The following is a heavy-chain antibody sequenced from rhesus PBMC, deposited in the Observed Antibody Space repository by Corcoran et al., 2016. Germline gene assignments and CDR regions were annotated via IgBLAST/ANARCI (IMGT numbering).Heavy chain of an antibody. CDR3: ARTPLYYSGSYYYVHGLDS. J-gene: IGHJ6*01. CDR1: GGSFISNY. Sequence: QVQLQESGPGRVKPSETLSLTCAVSGGSFISNYWSWIRQPPGKGLEWLGRIYGSGGITDYNPSLTSRVTISTDTSKNQCSRRLSSVTAADTAVYFCARTPLYYSGSYYYVHGLDSWGQGVVVTVSS. V-gene: IGHV4-160*01. CDR2: IYGSGGIT. D-gene: IGHD3-16*01.